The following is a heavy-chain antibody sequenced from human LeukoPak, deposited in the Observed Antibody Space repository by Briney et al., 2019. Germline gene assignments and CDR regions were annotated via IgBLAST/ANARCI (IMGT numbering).Heavy chain of an antibody. CDR2: IYSGGST. D-gene: IGHD2-21*02. CDR3: ASTPPYCGGDCYSGFDY. CDR1: GFTVSSNY. J-gene: IGHJ4*02. Sequence: GGSLRPSCAASGFTVSSNYMSWVRQAPGKGLEWVSVIYSGGSTYYADSVKGRFTISRDNSKNTLYLQMNSLRAEDTAVYYCASTPPYCGGDCYSGFDYWGQGTLVTVSS. V-gene: IGHV3-66*01.